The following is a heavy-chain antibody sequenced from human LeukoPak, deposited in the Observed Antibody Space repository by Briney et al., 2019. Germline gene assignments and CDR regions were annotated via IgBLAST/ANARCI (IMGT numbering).Heavy chain of an antibody. CDR2: MNPNSGNT. Sequence: ASVKVSCKASGYTFTSYDINWVRQATGQGLEWMGWMNPNSGNTGYAQKFQGRVTMTRNTSISTAYMELSSLRSEDTAVYYCARGPPYYYDSSGYYYPPDYYYGMDVWGQGTTVTVSS. J-gene: IGHJ6*02. CDR3: ARGPPYYYDSSGYYYPPDYYYGMDV. V-gene: IGHV1-8*02. CDR1: GYTFTSYD. D-gene: IGHD3-22*01.